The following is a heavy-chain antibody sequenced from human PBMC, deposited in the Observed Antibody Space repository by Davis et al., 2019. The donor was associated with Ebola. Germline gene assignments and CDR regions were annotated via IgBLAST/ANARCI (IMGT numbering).Heavy chain of an antibody. Sequence: GESLKISCAASKFTFSSYGMHWVRQAPGKGLEWVAVISFDGSNKNYADSVKGRFTISRDNAKNTLYLQMNNLRPEDTAVYYCAKGGCSTSSCYLQYYYYYMDVWGKGTTVTVSS. J-gene: IGHJ6*03. D-gene: IGHD2-2*01. CDR2: ISFDGSNK. CDR1: KFTFSSYG. CDR3: AKGGCSTSSCYLQYYYYYMDV. V-gene: IGHV3-30*18.